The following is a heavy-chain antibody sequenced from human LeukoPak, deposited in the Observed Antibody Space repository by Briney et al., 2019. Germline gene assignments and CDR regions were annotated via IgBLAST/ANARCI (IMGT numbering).Heavy chain of an antibody. V-gene: IGHV3-49*04. CDR3: TRAGNGYIYCYGSDY. CDR1: GFTSGDYA. J-gene: IGHJ4*02. CDR2: IRSKAYGGTT. D-gene: IGHD5-18*01. Sequence: PGGSLRLSCTASGFTSGDYAMSWVRQAPGKGLEWVGFIRSKAYGGTTEYAASVKGRFTISRDDSKSIAYLQIYRLKTEDTAVCYCTRAGNGYIYCYGSDYWGQGTLVTVSS.